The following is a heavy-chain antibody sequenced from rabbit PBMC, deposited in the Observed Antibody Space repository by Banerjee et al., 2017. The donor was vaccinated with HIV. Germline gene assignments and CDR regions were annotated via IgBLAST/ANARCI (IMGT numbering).Heavy chain of an antibody. Sequence: CWVRQAPGKGLEWIGCIGTGSGRTAYASWVKGPFTISKTSSTTVTLQMTSLTAADTATYFCARDAGGDGYSNDLWGQGTLVTVS. D-gene: IGHD7-1*01. CDR3: ARDAGGDGYSNDL. J-gene: IGHJ3*01. CDR2: IGTGSGRT. V-gene: IGHV1S45*01.